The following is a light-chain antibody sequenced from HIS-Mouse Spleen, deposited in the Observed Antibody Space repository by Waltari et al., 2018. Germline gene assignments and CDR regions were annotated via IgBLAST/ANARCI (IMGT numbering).Light chain of an antibody. CDR2: GAS. J-gene: IGKJ4*01. CDR1: QSVSSN. V-gene: IGKV3-15*01. CDR3: QQYNNWPPDRLT. Sequence: EIVMTQSPASLSVSPGEIATPSFRASQSVSSNVAWYQQKPGQATRLLIYGASTRATGIPARFSGSGSGTEFTLTISSMQSEDFAVYYCQQYNNWPPDRLTFGGGTKVEIK.